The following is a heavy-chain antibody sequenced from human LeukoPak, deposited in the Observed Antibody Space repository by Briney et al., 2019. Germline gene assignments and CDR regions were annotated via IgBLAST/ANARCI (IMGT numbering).Heavy chain of an antibody. J-gene: IGHJ4*02. CDR3: ARHARSGSSYYQYFDY. D-gene: IGHD3-22*01. Sequence: SETLSLTCTVSGGSISSSSYYWGWVRQPPGKGPEWIGTIYYSGTTYYNPSLKSRVTVSVDTSKNQFSLRLSSVTAADTAVYYCARHARSGSSYYQYFDYWGQGTLVTVSS. CDR1: GGSISSSSYY. CDR2: IYYSGTT. V-gene: IGHV4-39*01.